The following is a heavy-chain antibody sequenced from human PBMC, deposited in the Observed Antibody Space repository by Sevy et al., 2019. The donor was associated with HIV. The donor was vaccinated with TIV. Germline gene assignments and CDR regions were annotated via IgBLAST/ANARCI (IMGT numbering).Heavy chain of an antibody. CDR2: IKGKIYDGTI. J-gene: IGHJ4*02. V-gene: IGHV3-15*01. CDR3: TTASWSQEDYYNY. D-gene: IGHD6-13*01. CDR1: GFTYSNTW. Sequence: GALRLSCAASGFTYSNTWMSWVRQAPGKGLEWVGRIKGKIYDGTIDYAAPVKGRFSISRDDSKNTLYLQMNSLKTEDTAVYYCTTASWSQEDYYNYWGQGTLVTVSS.